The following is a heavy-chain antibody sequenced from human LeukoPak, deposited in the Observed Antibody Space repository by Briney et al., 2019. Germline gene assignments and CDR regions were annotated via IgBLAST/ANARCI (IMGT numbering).Heavy chain of an antibody. Sequence: GGSLRLSCAASGFTFSSYGMHWVRQAPGKGLEWGPFIRYDGSNKYYADSVKGRFTISRDNSKNTLYLQMNSLRAEDTAVYYCAKGTRVDTAMVLTFDYWGQGTLVTVSS. CDR3: AKGTRVDTAMVLTFDY. V-gene: IGHV3-30*02. D-gene: IGHD5-18*01. J-gene: IGHJ4*02. CDR2: IRYDGSNK. CDR1: GFTFSSYG.